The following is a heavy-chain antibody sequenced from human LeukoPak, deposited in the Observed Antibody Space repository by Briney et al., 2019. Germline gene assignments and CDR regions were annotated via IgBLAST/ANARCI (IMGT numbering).Heavy chain of an antibody. CDR2: INWNSDST. V-gene: IGHV3-9*01. CDR3: AKAMKTYHFDVTGYYFDY. CDR1: GFTFDDYA. D-gene: IGHD3-22*01. Sequence: PGGSLRLSCVASGFTFDDYAMHGVRQAPGKGLEGVAGINWNSDSTGYGDSVKGRFSISRDNAKNSLYLQMNSLRPEDTALYYCAKAMKTYHFDVTGYYFDYWGQGTLVTVSS. J-gene: IGHJ4*02.